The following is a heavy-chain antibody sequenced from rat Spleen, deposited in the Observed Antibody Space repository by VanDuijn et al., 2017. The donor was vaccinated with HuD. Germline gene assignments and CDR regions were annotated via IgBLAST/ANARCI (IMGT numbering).Heavy chain of an antibody. V-gene: IGHV3-3*01. D-gene: IGHD1-10*01. CDR2: INSAGTT. CDR1: AYSIISSYR. Sequence: VQLQESGPGLVKPSQSLSLTCSVTAYSIISSYRWNWIRKFPGNKLEWMGHINSAGTTTHNPSLKSRISITRDTSKNQCFLQVDSVSTEDTATYYCARSRYNNYVMDAWGQGASVTVSA. J-gene: IGHJ4*01. CDR3: ARSRYNNYVMDA.